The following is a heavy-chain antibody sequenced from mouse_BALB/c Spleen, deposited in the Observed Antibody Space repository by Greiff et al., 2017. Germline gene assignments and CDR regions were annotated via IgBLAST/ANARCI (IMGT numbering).Heavy chain of an antibody. CDR2: ISSGGSYT. J-gene: IGHJ1*01. D-gene: IGHD2-1*01. V-gene: IGHV5-9-4*01. Sequence: EVQLVESGGGLVKPGGSLKLSCAASGFTFSSYAMSWVRQSPEKRLEWVAEISSGGSYTYYPDTVTGRFTISRDNAKNTLYLEMSSLRSEDTAMYYCARGRGNYVDWYFDVWGAGTTVTVSS. CDR3: ARGRGNYVDWYFDV. CDR1: GFTFSSYA.